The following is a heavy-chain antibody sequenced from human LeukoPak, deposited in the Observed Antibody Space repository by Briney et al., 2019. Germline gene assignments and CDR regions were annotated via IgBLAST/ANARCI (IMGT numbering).Heavy chain of an antibody. Sequence: PSETLSLTCTVSGGSISSYYWSWIRQPAGKGLEWIGRIYTSGSTNYNPSLKSRVTISVDKSKNQFSLKLSSVTAADTAVYYCARASGQYYYDSSGYTSAEYFQHWGQGTLVTVSS. CDR2: IYTSGST. D-gene: IGHD3-22*01. V-gene: IGHV4-4*07. CDR1: GGSISSYY. J-gene: IGHJ1*01. CDR3: ARASGQYYYDSSGYTSAEYFQH.